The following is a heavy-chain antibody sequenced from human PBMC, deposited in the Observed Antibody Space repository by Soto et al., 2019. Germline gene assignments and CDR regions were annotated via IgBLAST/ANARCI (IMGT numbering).Heavy chain of an antibody. CDR2: KNPNSGNT. V-gene: IGHV1-8*01. J-gene: IGHJ3*02. CDR3: ARGDGNFHDAFDI. Sequence: XSVKVSCQASGYSLTNYDIHWVRQATGQGLEWMGRKNPNSGNTGYAGKFQGRVTMTRNTSIGTDYLELSSLRSEDTAVYYCARGDGNFHDAFDIWGQGTMVTVSS. D-gene: IGHD1-7*01. CDR1: GYSLTNYD.